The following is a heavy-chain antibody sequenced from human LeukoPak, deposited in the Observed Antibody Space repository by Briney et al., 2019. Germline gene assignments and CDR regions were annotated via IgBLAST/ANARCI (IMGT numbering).Heavy chain of an antibody. Sequence: GESLKISCEGSGYSFTSYWIGWVRQMPGKGLEWMGIIYPGDSDTRYSPSFQGQVTISADKSVTTAYLQWSSLKASDTAMYYCACGSASYYSPYFDYWGQGTLVTVSS. V-gene: IGHV5-51*01. J-gene: IGHJ4*02. D-gene: IGHD3-10*01. CDR1: GYSFTSYW. CDR2: IYPGDSDT. CDR3: ACGSASYYSPYFDY.